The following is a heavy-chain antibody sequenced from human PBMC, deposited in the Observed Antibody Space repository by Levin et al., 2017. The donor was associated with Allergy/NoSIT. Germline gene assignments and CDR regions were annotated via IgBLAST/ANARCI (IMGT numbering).Heavy chain of an antibody. CDR1: GFTFSDAW. CDR3: TTEVKWNYGAFEN. D-gene: IGHD1-7*01. J-gene: IGHJ4*02. V-gene: IGHV3-15*01. Sequence: TAGGSLRLSCATSGFTFSDAWMNWVRQAPGKGLEWVGRIKSKADGGTTDYAAPAKGRFTISRDDSKNTLFLQLSSLKTEDTAVYYCTTEVKWNYGAFENWGQGSLVTVSS. CDR2: IKSKADGGTT.